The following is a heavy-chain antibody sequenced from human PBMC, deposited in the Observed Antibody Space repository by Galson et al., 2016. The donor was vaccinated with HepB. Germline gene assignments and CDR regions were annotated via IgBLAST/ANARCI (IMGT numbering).Heavy chain of an antibody. J-gene: IGHJ4*02. CDR1: GFSFNNNNFGEA. Sequence: PALVKPTQTLTLTCTFSGFSFNNNNFGEAVAWIRQPPGKALEWLALIYWDDDKRYNPSLKTRLTIIKDTSKNQVVLTMTNLDPVDTASYFCAHRNPAAAPWVEFDFWGQGTLVTVSS. CDR3: AHRNPAAAPWVEFDF. D-gene: IGHD6-13*01. CDR2: IYWDDDK. V-gene: IGHV2-5*02.